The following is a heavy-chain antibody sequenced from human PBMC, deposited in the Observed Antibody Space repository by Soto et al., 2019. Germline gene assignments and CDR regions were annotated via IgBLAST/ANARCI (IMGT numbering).Heavy chain of an antibody. CDR3: ARGVKAGSGSYYNGGVDY. CDR1: GGSFSGYY. CDR2: INHSGST. Sequence: QVQLQQWGAGLLKPSETLSLTCAVYGGSFSGYYWSWIRQPPGKGLEWIGEINHSGSTNYNPSLKSRVTISVDTSKNQFSLKLSSVTAADTAVYYCARGVKAGSGSYYNGGVDYWGQGTLVTVSS. V-gene: IGHV4-34*01. D-gene: IGHD3-10*01. J-gene: IGHJ4*02.